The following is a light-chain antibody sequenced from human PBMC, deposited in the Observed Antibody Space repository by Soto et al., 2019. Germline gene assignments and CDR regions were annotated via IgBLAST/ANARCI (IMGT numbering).Light chain of an antibody. CDR3: QQYHTWPIT. J-gene: IGKJ4*01. CDR1: QSVGHMF. CDR2: GAS. Sequence: EIVFTQSPATLSLSPGERATLSCRASQSVGHMFLAWYQQKPGQAPRLLIYGASTRATGIPARFSGSGSGTEFTLTISSLQSEDCAIYYCQQYHTWPITFGGGTKVDIK. V-gene: IGKV3-15*01.